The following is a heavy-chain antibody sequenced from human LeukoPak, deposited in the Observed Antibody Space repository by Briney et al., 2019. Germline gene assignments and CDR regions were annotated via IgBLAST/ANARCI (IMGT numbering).Heavy chain of an antibody. CDR3: ARGSRINWYFDL. J-gene: IGHJ2*01. V-gene: IGHV3-48*01. CDR1: GFTFSGYS. CDR2: ISISSNTI. D-gene: IGHD1-14*01. Sequence: PGGSLRLSCAASGFTFSGYSMNWVRQAPGKGLEWVSYISISSNTIYYADSVKGRFTISRDIAKNSLYLQMNSLRAEDTAVYYCARGSRINWYFDLWGRGTLVTVSS.